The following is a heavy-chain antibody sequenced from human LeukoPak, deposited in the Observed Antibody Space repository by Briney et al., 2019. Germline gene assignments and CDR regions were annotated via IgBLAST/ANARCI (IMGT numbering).Heavy chain of an antibody. J-gene: IGHJ3*02. CDR1: GFTFSSFW. CDR3: ARINSGLKWGDALDI. V-gene: IGHV3-7*01. CDR2: MKEDGCEE. Sequence: GGSLRLSCTASGFTFSSFWMSWIRQAPGKGLEWVAHMKEDGCEEYYLDSVKGRFTISRDNAKNSLYLQMNSLRAEDTAVYYCARINSGLKWGDALDIWGQGTKVTVSS. D-gene: IGHD5-12*01.